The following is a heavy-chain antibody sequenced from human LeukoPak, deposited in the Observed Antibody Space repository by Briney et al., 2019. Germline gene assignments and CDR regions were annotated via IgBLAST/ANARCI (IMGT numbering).Heavy chain of an antibody. D-gene: IGHD6-19*01. CDR3: AREKDTGWYYYYGVDV. V-gene: IGHV4-4*07. Sequence: SETLSLTCTVSGGPITTYYWSWIRQPAGRGLEWIGRVYASGSTDYNPSLRSRVTMSVDTSKNQFSLMLSSVTAADTAVYYCAREKDTGWYYYYGVDVWGQGTTVTVSS. J-gene: IGHJ6*02. CDR1: GGPITTYY. CDR2: VYASGST.